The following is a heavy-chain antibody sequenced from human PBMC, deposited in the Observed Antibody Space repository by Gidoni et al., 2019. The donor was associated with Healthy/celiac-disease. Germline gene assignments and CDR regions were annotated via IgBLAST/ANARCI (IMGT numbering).Heavy chain of an antibody. D-gene: IGHD2-21*01. CDR1: GGSFSGYY. Sequence: QVQLQQWGAGLLKSSETLSLTCAVYGGSFSGYYWSWFRQPPGKGLEWIGEINHSGSTNYNPSLKSRVTISVDKSKNQFSLKLSSVTAADTAVYYCARGKYGGGARWGAFDIWGQGTMVTVSS. CDR3: ARGKYGGGARWGAFDI. V-gene: IGHV4-34*01. CDR2: INHSGST. J-gene: IGHJ3*02.